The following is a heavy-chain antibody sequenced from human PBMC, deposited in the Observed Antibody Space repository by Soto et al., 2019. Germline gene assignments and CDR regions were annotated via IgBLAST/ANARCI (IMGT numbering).Heavy chain of an antibody. J-gene: IGHJ6*02. CDR1: GFTFSDYY. D-gene: IGHD5-12*01. Sequence: QVQLVESGGGLVKPGGSLRLSCAASGFTFSDYYMSWIRQAPGKGLEWVSYISSSSSYTNYADSVKGRFTISRDNAKNSLYLQMNSLRAEDTAVYYCARDLRGRDGYLYYYGMDVWGQGTTVTVSS. V-gene: IGHV3-11*05. CDR2: ISSSSSYT. CDR3: ARDLRGRDGYLYYYGMDV.